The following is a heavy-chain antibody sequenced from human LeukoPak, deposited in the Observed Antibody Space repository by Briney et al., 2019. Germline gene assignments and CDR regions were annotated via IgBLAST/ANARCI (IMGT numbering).Heavy chain of an antibody. V-gene: IGHV3-30*02. J-gene: IGHJ6*03. CDR2: IRADESNK. CDR3: ARLMYSSSWNYYYYYYMDV. D-gene: IGHD6-13*01. CDR1: GFTFRNHA. Sequence: PGGSLRLSCAASGFTFRNHAMHWVRQAPGKGLEWVAFIRADESNKYYADSVKGRFTISRDNAKNSLYLQMNSLRAEDTAVYYCARLMYSSSWNYYYYYYMDVWGKGTTVTISS.